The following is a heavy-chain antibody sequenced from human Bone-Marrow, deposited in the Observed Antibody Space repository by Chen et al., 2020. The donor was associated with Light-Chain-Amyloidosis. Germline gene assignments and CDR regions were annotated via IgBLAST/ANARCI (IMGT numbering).Heavy chain of an antibody. J-gene: IGHJ6*03. Sequence: QLQLQESGPGLVKPSETLSLTCTVSGGSISSSSYYWGWIRQPPGKGLEWIGSIYYSGSTYYNPSLKSRVTISVDTSKNQFFLKLSSVTAADTAVYYCARLYCSGGSCRYYYYYMDVWGKGTTVTVSS. CDR2: IYYSGST. D-gene: IGHD2-15*01. CDR1: GGSISSSSYY. V-gene: IGHV4-39*01. CDR3: ARLYCSGGSCRYYYYYMDV.